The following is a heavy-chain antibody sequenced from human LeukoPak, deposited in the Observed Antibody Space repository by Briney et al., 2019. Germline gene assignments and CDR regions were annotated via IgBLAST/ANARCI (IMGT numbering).Heavy chain of an antibody. CDR3: ARAGAGSGSDDYYYMDV. J-gene: IGHJ6*03. CDR2: IYYSGST. D-gene: IGHD3-10*01. CDR1: GGSISSYY. Sequence: PSETLSLTCTVSGGSISSYYWSWIRQPPGKGLEWIGYIYYSGSTNYNPSLKSRVTISVETSKNQFSLKVKSVTAADTAVYFCARAGAGSGSDDYYYMDVWGKGTTVTVSS. V-gene: IGHV4-59*12.